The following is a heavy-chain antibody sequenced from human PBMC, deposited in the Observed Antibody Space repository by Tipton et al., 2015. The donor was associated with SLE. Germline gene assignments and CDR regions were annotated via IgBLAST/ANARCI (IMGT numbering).Heavy chain of an antibody. CDR1: GDSISNDNYF. Sequence: LRLSCTISGDSISNDNYFWGWIRQPPGKGLELIGNINYSGTTYYNPSLKTRVTISVDTSKIQFSLRLTSMTAADTAVYYCARHLLTPSDKHDALQIWGQGTKVAVSS. CDR2: INYSGTT. V-gene: IGHV4-39*01. D-gene: IGHD3-9*01. J-gene: IGHJ3*02. CDR3: ARHLLTPSDKHDALQI.